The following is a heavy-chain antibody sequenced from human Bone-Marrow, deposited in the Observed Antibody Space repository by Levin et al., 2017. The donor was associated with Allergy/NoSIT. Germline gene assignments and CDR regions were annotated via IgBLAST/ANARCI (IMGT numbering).Heavy chain of an antibody. Sequence: GASVKVSCKASGYSFSAYYIYWVRQAPGQGLEWMGWINPKSGDTKYAQMFQGRMSLTRDTSTNTAFMELSRMRSDDTAVYFCARGLNGVSRIGYCNDKTCSTALAYWGQGTLVSVSS. D-gene: IGHD2-15*01. V-gene: IGHV1-2*02. CDR3: ARGLNGVSRIGYCNDKTCSTALAY. CDR2: INPKSGDT. CDR1: GYSFSAYY. J-gene: IGHJ4*02.